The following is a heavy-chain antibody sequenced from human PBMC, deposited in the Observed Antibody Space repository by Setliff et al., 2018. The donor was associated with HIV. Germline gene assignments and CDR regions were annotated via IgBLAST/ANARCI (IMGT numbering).Heavy chain of an antibody. CDR1: GFSINRGYY. D-gene: IGHD3-16*01. J-gene: IGHJ3*01. V-gene: IGHV4-38-2*01. CDR2: MYHSGNT. CDR3: AKSLAFGVSDAFDV. Sequence: SETLSLTCAVSGFSINRGYYWAWIRQPPGKGLEWIGSMYHSGNTYYNPSLRSRITISADRSKNHFSLNLTSVTAADTAVYYCAKSLAFGVSDAFDVWGQGTMVPSPQ.